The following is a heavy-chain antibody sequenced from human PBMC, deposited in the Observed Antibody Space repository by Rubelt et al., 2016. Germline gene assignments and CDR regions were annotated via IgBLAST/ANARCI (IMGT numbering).Heavy chain of an antibody. Sequence: QVQLQESGPGLVKPSETLSLTCTVSGGSISSSSYYWGWIRQPPGKGLEWIGSIYYSGGTYYNPSLKRRLTISVDTSKNQFSLKLSSVTAADTAVYYCARHEYSSPPGDYWGQGTLVTVSS. D-gene: IGHD6-6*01. J-gene: IGHJ4*02. CDR3: ARHEYSSPPGDY. CDR2: IYYSGGT. V-gene: IGHV4-39*01. CDR1: GGSISSSSYY.